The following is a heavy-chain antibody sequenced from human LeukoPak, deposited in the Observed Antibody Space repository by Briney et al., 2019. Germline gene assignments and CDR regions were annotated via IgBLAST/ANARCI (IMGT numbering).Heavy chain of an antibody. Sequence: GGSLRLSCAASGFTFSSYAMHWVRQAPGKGLEWVAVISYDGSNKYYADSVKGRFTLSRDNSKNTLYLQMNSLRAEDTAVYYCAREGSYYGPFDYWGQGTLVTVSS. J-gene: IGHJ4*02. V-gene: IGHV3-30-3*01. D-gene: IGHD3-10*01. CDR1: GFTFSSYA. CDR2: ISYDGSNK. CDR3: AREGSYYGPFDY.